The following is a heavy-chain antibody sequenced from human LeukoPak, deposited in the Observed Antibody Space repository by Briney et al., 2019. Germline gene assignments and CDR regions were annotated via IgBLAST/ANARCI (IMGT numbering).Heavy chain of an antibody. D-gene: IGHD3-22*01. Sequence: SETLSLTCAVYGGSFSGYYWSWIRQPPGKGLEWIGEINHSGSTNYNPSLKSRVTISVDTSKNQFSLKLSSVTAADRAVYYCARSQGNYYDSSGYYSWGQGTLVTVSS. CDR2: INHSGST. V-gene: IGHV4-34*01. J-gene: IGHJ4*02. CDR3: ARSQGNYYDSSGYYS. CDR1: GGSFSGYY.